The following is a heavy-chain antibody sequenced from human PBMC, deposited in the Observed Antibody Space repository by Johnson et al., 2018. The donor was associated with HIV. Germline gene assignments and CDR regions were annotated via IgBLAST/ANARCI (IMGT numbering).Heavy chain of an antibody. CDR3: ARVPILEWLSGDGFDI. J-gene: IGHJ3*02. Sequence: QMQLVESGGGLVQPGGSLRLSCAASGFTFSSYGMHWVRQAPGKGLEWVALISDDGSNIYYADSVKGQFTIPRDNSKNTLHLQMNSLRVEDTAMYYCARVPILEWLSGDGFDIWCQGTMVTVSS. D-gene: IGHD3-3*01. V-gene: IGHV3-30*03. CDR1: GFTFSSYG. CDR2: ISDDGSNI.